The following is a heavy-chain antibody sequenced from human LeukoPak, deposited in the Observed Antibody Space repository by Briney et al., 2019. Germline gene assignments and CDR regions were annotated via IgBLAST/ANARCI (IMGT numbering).Heavy chain of an antibody. CDR3: AKELPRDYYGSGSYYYGYN. Sequence: GGSLRLSCAASGFTFSSYGMSWVRQAPGKGLEWVSAISGSGGSTYYADSVKGRFTISRDNSKNTLYLQMNSLRAEDTAVYYCAKELPRDYYGSGSYYYGYNWGQGTLVTVSS. J-gene: IGHJ4*02. V-gene: IGHV3-23*01. D-gene: IGHD3-10*01. CDR2: ISGSGGST. CDR1: GFTFSSYG.